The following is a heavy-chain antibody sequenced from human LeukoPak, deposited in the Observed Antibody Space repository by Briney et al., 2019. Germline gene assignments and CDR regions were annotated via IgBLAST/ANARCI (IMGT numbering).Heavy chain of an antibody. CDR3: ARGKYSYAYFGAYYFDY. J-gene: IGHJ4*02. CDR1: GFSFSSFST. V-gene: IGHV4-39*07. Sequence: RPGGSLRLSCAASGFSFSSFSTNWVRQPPGKGLEWIGSIYYSGSTYYNPSLKSRVTISLDTSKNQFSLKLSSVTAADTAVYYCARGKYSYAYFGAYYFDYWGQGTLVTVSS. D-gene: IGHD5-18*01. CDR2: IYYSGST.